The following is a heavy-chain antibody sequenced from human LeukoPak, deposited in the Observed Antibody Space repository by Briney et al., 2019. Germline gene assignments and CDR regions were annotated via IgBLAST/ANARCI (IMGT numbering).Heavy chain of an antibody. J-gene: IGHJ4*02. CDR3: ATARKVFRNDY. CDR2: ISAYNGNT. CDR1: GYTFTSYG. D-gene: IGHD1-14*01. Sequence: WASVKVSCKASGYTFTSYGISWVRQAPGQGLEWMGWISAYNGNTNYAQKLQGRVTMTTDTSTSTAYMELRSLRSDDTAVYYCATARKVFRNDYWGQGTLVTVSS. V-gene: IGHV1-18*01.